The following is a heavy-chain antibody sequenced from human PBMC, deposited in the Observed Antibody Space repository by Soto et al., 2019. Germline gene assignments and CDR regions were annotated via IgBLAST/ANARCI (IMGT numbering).Heavy chain of an antibody. CDR1: GGTFSSYA. D-gene: IGHD6-13*01. Sequence: SVKVSCKASGGTFSSYAISWVRQAPGQGLEWMGGIIPIFGTANYAQKFQGRVTITADESTSTAYMELSSLRSEDTAVYYCATSFRIAAAGTSPLDYWGQGTLVTVSS. J-gene: IGHJ4*02. CDR2: IIPIFGTA. CDR3: ATSFRIAAAGTSPLDY. V-gene: IGHV1-69*13.